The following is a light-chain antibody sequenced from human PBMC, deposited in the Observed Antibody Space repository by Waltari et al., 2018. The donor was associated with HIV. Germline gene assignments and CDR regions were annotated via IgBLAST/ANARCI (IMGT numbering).Light chain of an antibody. Sequence: DIQLTPSPSFLSASVGDRVPIACRASQNIENDLAWYQQKPGTAPKRLMYVASKLESGVPSRFSGSGSGTDFTLTISSLQPEDFATYYCLQHNSYPRTFGQGTKVDI. CDR3: LQHNSYPRT. CDR2: VAS. J-gene: IGKJ1*01. CDR1: QNIEND. V-gene: IGKV1-17*01.